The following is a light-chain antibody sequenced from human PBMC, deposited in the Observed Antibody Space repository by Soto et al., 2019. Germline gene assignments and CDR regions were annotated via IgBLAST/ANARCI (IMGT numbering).Light chain of an antibody. V-gene: IGKV3-20*01. CDR1: QSVSSSY. CDR2: GAS. Sequence: DIVLTQSPGTLSLSPGERATLSCRASQSVSSSYLAWYQQKPGQAPRLLIYGASSRATGIPDRFSGSGSGTDFTIDISILEPEDFAVYYCHQYGSSPLTFGGGTKVEIK. CDR3: HQYGSSPLT. J-gene: IGKJ4*01.